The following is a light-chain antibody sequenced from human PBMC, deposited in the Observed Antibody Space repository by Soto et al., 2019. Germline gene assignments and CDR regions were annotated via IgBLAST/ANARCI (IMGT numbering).Light chain of an antibody. Sequence: DIQMTQSPSTLSASVGDRVTITCRASESIRTWLAWYQHPRGKAPKFXIYDASPLESGVLSLFSGSGAGTECTRTISSLQSDDFATDYCQQYNNYTRTFGQGTKVDIK. J-gene: IGKJ1*01. CDR2: DAS. CDR1: ESIRTW. CDR3: QQYNNYTRT. V-gene: IGKV1-5*01.